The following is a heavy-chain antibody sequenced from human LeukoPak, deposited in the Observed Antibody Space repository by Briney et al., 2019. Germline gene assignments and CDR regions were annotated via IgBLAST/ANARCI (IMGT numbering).Heavy chain of an antibody. V-gene: IGHV3-30*18. D-gene: IGHD2-15*01. CDR1: GFTFSSYG. CDR3: AKSLVVVAATQFDY. J-gene: IGHJ4*02. CDR2: ISYDGSNK. Sequence: GGSLRLSCAASGFTFSSYGMHWVRQAPGKGLGWVAVISYDGSNKYYADSVKGRFTISRDNSKNTLYLQMNSLRAEDTAVYYCAKSLVVVAATQFDYWGQGTLVTVSS.